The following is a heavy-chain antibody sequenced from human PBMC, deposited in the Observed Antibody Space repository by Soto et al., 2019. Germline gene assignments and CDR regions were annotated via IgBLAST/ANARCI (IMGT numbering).Heavy chain of an antibody. Sequence: SETLSLTCTVSGGSISSYYWSWIRQPPGKGLEWIGYIYYSGSTNYNPTLKSRVTISVDTSKNQFSLKLSSVTAAVTAVYYCATRDYMAEYFQHWGQGTLVTVSS. J-gene: IGHJ1*01. V-gene: IGHV4-59*01. CDR1: GGSISSYY. CDR3: ATRDYMAEYFQH. D-gene: IGHD4-17*01. CDR2: IYYSGST.